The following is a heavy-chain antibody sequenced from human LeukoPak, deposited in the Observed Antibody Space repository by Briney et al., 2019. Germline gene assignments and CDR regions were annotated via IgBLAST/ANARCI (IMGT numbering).Heavy chain of an antibody. V-gene: IGHV1-69*13. CDR2: IIPIFGTA. D-gene: IGHD2-8*01. Sequence: GASVKVSCKASGGTFSSYAISWVRQAPGQGLEWMEGIIPIFGTANYAQKFQGRVTITADESTSTAYMELSSLRSEDTAVYYCARARSLYYPCCVFDYWGQGTLVTVSS. J-gene: IGHJ4*02. CDR3: ARARSLYYPCCVFDY. CDR1: GGTFSSYA.